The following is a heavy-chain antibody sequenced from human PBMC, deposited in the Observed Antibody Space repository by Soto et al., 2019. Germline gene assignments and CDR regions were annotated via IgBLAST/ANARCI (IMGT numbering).Heavy chain of an antibody. D-gene: IGHD1-26*01. Sequence: GGSLRLSCAASGFTFSSYGMHWVRQAPGKGLEWVAVISYDGSNKYYADSVKGRFTISRDNSKNTLYLQMNSLRAEDTAVYYCAKDSGSYYFRSPGNYFDYWGQGTLVTVSS. CDR2: ISYDGSNK. CDR1: GFTFSSYG. V-gene: IGHV3-30*18. CDR3: AKDSGSYYFRSPGNYFDY. J-gene: IGHJ4*02.